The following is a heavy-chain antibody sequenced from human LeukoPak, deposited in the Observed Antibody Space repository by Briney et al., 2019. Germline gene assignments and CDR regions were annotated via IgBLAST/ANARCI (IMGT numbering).Heavy chain of an antibody. V-gene: IGHV5-51*01. CDR1: GYSFTYYW. J-gene: IGHJ4*02. D-gene: IGHD1-1*01. CDR2: IYPGDSDT. Sequence: GESLKISCKGSGYSFTYYWIVWVRQMPGKGLEWMGIIYPGDSDTRYKPSFQGQVTISVDKSISTAYLQWSSLKTSDTAMYYCARQDGNSKYYFDYWGQGTLVTVSS. CDR3: ARQDGNSKYYFDY.